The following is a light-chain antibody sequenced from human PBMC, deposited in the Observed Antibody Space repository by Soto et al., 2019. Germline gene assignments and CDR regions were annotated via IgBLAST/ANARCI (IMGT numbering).Light chain of an antibody. V-gene: IGKV1-33*01. CDR1: QDISNY. CDR2: DAS. Sequence: DIQMTQSPSSLSASVGDRVTLTCQASQDISNYLNWYQQIPGKAPKLLIYDASNLETGVPSRFSGSGSGTYFTFTISRLQQEDIVTYCCQHSYRSPLTFGRGTQVEI. CDR3: QHSYRSPLT. J-gene: IGKJ1*01.